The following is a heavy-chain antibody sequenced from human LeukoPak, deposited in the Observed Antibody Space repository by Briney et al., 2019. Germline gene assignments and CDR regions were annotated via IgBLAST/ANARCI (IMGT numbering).Heavy chain of an antibody. CDR1: GFTFSSYT. J-gene: IGHJ4*02. CDR2: IGTSSTTI. CDR3: AKVDGAVAATDY. V-gene: IGHV3-48*01. D-gene: IGHD6-19*01. Sequence: GGSLRLSCAASGFTFSSYTMNWVRQPPGKGLEWVSNIGTSSTTIYYADSVKGRFTISRDNSKNTLYLQMNSLRAEDTAVYYCAKVDGAVAATDYWGQGTLVTVSS.